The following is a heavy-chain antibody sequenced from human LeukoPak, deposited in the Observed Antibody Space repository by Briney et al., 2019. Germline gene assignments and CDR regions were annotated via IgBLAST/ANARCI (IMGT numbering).Heavy chain of an antibody. CDR3: ARRRVVVVAATVPSLKRYWYFDL. J-gene: IGHJ2*01. D-gene: IGHD2-15*01. CDR1: GGSFSGYY. V-gene: IGHV4-34*01. CDR2: INHSGST. Sequence: SETLSLTCAVYGGSFSGYYWSWIRQPPGKGQEWIGEINHSGSTNYNPSLKSRVTISVDTSKNQFSPKLSSVTAADTAVYYCARRRVVVVAATVPSLKRYWYFDLWGRGTLVTVSS.